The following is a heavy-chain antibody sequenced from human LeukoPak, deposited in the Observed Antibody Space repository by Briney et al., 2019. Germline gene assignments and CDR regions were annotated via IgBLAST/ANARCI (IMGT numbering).Heavy chain of an antibody. V-gene: IGHV4-61*05. D-gene: IGHD6-6*01. Sequence: SETLSLTCTASGGSISSTHYYWGWIRRPPGKGLEWIGYIYYTGSTNYNPSLKSRVTMFVDMSKNQFSLRLSSVTAADTAVYYRARHRAYSSSSPFDYWGQGTLVTVSS. CDR3: ARHRAYSSSSPFDY. J-gene: IGHJ4*02. CDR1: GGSISSTHYY. CDR2: IYYTGST.